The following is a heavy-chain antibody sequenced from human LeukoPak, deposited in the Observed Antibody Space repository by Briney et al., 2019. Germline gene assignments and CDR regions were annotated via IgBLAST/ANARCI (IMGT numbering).Heavy chain of an antibody. V-gene: IGHV1-2*02. D-gene: IGHD6-13*01. CDR2: INPNSGGT. Sequence: ASVKVSCKASGYTFTGYYMHWVRQAPGQGLEWMGWINPNSGGTNYAQKFQGRVTMTRDTSISTAYMELSRLRSDDTAVYYCARYTAAGTSVDYWGPGTLVTVSS. CDR3: ARYTAAGTSVDY. CDR1: GYTFTGYY. J-gene: IGHJ4*02.